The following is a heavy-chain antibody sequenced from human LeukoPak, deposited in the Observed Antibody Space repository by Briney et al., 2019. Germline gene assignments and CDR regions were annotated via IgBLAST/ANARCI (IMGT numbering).Heavy chain of an antibody. CDR3: ARERALYGGNPNDAFDI. J-gene: IGHJ3*02. Sequence: SETLSLTCTVSGGSISSYYWSWIRQPPGKGLEWIGYIYYSGSTNYNPSLKSRVTISVDTPKNQFSLKLSSVTAADTAVYYCARERALYGGNPNDAFDIWGQGTMVTVSS. V-gene: IGHV4-59*01. CDR2: IYYSGST. D-gene: IGHD4-23*01. CDR1: GGSISSYY.